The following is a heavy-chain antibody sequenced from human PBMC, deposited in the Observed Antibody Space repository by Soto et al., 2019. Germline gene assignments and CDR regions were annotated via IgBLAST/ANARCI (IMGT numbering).Heavy chain of an antibody. Sequence: GGSLTLSCASPGFAFSSYRMHCVRQALGKGLEWAAIISSDGDHKAYADSVKGRFTVSRDNSKNTLYVQMNSLRAEDTAVYYCARAPTAVTTAYYFDFWGQGT. J-gene: IGHJ4*02. CDR2: ISSDGDHK. CDR3: ARAPTAVTTAYYFDF. V-gene: IGHV3-30*03. D-gene: IGHD4-17*01. CDR1: GFAFSSYR.